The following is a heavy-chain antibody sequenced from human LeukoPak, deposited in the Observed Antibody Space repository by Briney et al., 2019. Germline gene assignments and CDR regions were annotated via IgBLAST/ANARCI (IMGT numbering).Heavy chain of an antibody. V-gene: IGHV1-69*13. CDR3: ARDQGSMVRGLYEMNY. D-gene: IGHD3-10*01. CDR1: GGTFSSYA. J-gene: IGHJ4*02. Sequence: SVKVSCKASGGTFSSYAISWVRQAPGQGLEWMGGIIPIFGTVNYAQKFQGRVTITADESTSTAYMELSSLRSEDTAVYYCARDQGSMVRGLYEMNYWGQGTLVTVSS. CDR2: IIPIFGTV.